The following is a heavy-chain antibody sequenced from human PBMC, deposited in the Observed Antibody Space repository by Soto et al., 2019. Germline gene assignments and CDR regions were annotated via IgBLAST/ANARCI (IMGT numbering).Heavy chain of an antibody. Sequence: PGGSLRLSCTASGFTFTNYTMNWVRQAPGKGLEWVSSISSSSGSMYYTDSVRGRFTTSRENAKNSLYLQMSSLRTEDTAMYYCAFRGYNYGSLFDPWGQGTLVTVSS. D-gene: IGHD5-18*01. V-gene: IGHV3-21*01. CDR2: ISSSSGSM. CDR3: AFRGYNYGSLFDP. CDR1: GFTFTNYT. J-gene: IGHJ5*02.